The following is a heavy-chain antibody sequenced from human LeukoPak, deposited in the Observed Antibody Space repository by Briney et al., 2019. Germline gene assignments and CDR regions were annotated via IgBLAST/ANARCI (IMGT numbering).Heavy chain of an antibody. CDR2: ISAYNGNT. CDR1: GYXFTSYG. CDR3: AREARWGHVRYFDWSSKGYFDY. Sequence: EASVKVSCKASGYXFTSYGISWVRQAPGQGLEWMGWISAYNGNTNYAQKLQGRVTMTTDTSTSTAYMELRSLRSDDTAVYYCAREARWGHVRYFDWSSKGYFDYWGQGTLVTVSS. V-gene: IGHV1-18*01. D-gene: IGHD3-9*01. J-gene: IGHJ4*02.